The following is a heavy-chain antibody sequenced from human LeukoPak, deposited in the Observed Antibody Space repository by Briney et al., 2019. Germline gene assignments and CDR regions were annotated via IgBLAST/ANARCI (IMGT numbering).Heavy chain of an antibody. J-gene: IGHJ3*02. CDR3: AAIYDSSGYYSDDAFDI. Sequence: GGSLRLSCAASGFTFSSYWMSWVRQAPGKGREWVANIKQDGSEKYYVDSVKGRFTISRDNAKNSLYLQMNSLRAEDTAVYYCAAIYDSSGYYSDDAFDIWGQGTMVTVSS. V-gene: IGHV3-7*01. D-gene: IGHD3-22*01. CDR2: IKQDGSEK. CDR1: GFTFSSYW.